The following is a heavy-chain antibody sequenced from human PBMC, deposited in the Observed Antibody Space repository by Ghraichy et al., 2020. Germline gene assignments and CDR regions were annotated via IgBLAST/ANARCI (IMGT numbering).Heavy chain of an antibody. CDR3: ARNDYGGNFDY. V-gene: IGHV4-59*08. Sequence: SETLSLTCTVSGGSISSYYWSWIRQPPGKGLEWIGYIYYSGSTNYNPSLKSRVTISVDTSKNQFSLKLSSVTAADTAVYYCARNDYGGNFDYWGQGTLVTVSS. CDR1: GGSISSYY. J-gene: IGHJ4*02. D-gene: IGHD4-23*01. CDR2: IYYSGST.